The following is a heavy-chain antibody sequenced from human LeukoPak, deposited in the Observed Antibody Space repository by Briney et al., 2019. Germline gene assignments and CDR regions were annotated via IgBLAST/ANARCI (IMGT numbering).Heavy chain of an antibody. CDR3: ARRAYGSGSPAAPYESDF. J-gene: IGHJ4*02. D-gene: IGHD3-10*01. CDR2: ISNSGGTR. Sequence: AGGSLRLSCAASGFTFSNYYISWIRQAPGKGLEWVSYISNSGGTRYYADSVQGRFTISRDNAKNSLFLQMNSLRDEDSAVYYCARRAYGSGSPAAPYESDFWGQGTLVTVSS. V-gene: IGHV3-11*04. CDR1: GFTFSNYY.